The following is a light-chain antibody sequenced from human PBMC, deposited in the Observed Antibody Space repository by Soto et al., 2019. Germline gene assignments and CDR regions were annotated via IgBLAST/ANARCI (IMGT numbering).Light chain of an antibody. V-gene: IGKV1-5*03. Sequence: DIQMTQSPSTLSASVGDSVTITCRASQSISVWVAWYQQKPGKAPSVLIYKASTLERGVPSRFAGSGSGTEFTLTISRLQPDDVATYYCQQYYKYGGTFGQGTKVEIK. J-gene: IGKJ1*01. CDR1: QSISVW. CDR3: QQYYKYGGT. CDR2: KAS.